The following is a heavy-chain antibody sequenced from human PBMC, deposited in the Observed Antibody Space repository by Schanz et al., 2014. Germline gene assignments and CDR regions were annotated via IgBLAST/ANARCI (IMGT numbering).Heavy chain of an antibody. J-gene: IGHJ4*02. Sequence: QVQLVQSGAEVKKPGSSVKVSCKASGGTFSSYAFSWVRQAPGQGLEWMGWINTNTGNPTYAQAFTGRFLFSLDTSVNTAYLQISSLEADDTAVYYCARRGIRGVFSSFDYWGLGTLVTVSS. CDR2: INTNTGNP. V-gene: IGHV7-4-1*02. D-gene: IGHD3-10*01. CDR1: GGTFSSYA. CDR3: ARRGIRGVFSSFDY.